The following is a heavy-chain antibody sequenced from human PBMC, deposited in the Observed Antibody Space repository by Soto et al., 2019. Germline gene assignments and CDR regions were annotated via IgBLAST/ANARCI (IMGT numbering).Heavy chain of an antibody. J-gene: IGHJ4*02. D-gene: IGHD1-26*01. Sequence: QVQLVQSGAEVKKPGASVKVSCKASGYTFTSYYMHWVRQAPGQGLEWMGIINPSGGSTSYAQKFQGRVTMTRDTSTSTVYMELSSLRSEDTAVYYCARGLNVGATNTDYFDYWGQGTLVTVSS. CDR2: INPSGGST. V-gene: IGHV1-46*01. CDR3: ARGLNVGATNTDYFDY. CDR1: GYTFTSYY.